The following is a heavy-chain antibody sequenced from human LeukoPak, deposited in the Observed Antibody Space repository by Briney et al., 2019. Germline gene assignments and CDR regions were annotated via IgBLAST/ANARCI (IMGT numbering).Heavy chain of an antibody. D-gene: IGHD3-22*01. CDR2: INPSGDST. CDR1: GNTFTSYY. Sequence: GASVKVSCKASGNTFTSYYMHWVRQAPGQGLEWMGIINPSGDSTSYAQKFQGRVTITADDSTNTFYMELSNLTSEDTAVYYCATGKYDSSGFAFDYWGQGTLVTVSS. V-gene: IGHV1-46*01. J-gene: IGHJ4*02. CDR3: ATGKYDSSGFAFDY.